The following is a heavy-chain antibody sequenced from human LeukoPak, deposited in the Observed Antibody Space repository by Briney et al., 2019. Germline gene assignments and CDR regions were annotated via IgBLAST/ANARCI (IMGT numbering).Heavy chain of an antibody. CDR2: IYYSGST. CDR3: ARDXXXDI. J-gene: IGHJ4*02. V-gene: IGHV4-31*03. Sequence: SETLSLTCTVSGGSISSGGYYWSWIRQHPGQGLEWIGYIYYSGSTYYNPSLKSRVTISVDTPKNQFSLKLSSVTAADTAVYYCARDXXXDIWGQGTLVTVSS. CDR1: GGSISSGGYY.